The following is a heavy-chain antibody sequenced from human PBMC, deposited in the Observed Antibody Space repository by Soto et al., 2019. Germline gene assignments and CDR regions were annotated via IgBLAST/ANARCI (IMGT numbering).Heavy chain of an antibody. CDR3: ARPPYSASYYYFDQ. J-gene: IGHJ4*02. CDR2: IYPGDSDT. V-gene: IGHV5-51*01. CDR1: GCSFTSYW. Sequence: GEALKISCKASGCSFTSYWIGWVLQMPGKGLEWMGIIYPGDSDTIYSPSFQGQVTISADKSISTAYLQWNSLKASDTAMYYCARPPYSASYYYFDQWGQGTPVTVSS. D-gene: IGHD1-26*01.